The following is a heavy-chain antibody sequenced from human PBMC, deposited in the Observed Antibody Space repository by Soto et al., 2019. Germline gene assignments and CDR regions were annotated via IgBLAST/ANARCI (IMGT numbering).Heavy chain of an antibody. Sequence: GASVKVSCKASGYTFTSYGIIWVRQAPGQGLEWMGWISAYNGNTNYAQKLQGRVTMTTDTSTSTAYMELRSLRSDDTAVYYCARERNGCSGGSCYWGAFDIWGQGTMVTVSS. CDR3: ARERNGCSGGSCYWGAFDI. CDR1: GYTFTSYG. D-gene: IGHD2-15*01. J-gene: IGHJ3*02. CDR2: ISAYNGNT. V-gene: IGHV1-18*01.